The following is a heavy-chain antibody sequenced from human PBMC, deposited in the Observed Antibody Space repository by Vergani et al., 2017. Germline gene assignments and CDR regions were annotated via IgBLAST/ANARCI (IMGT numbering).Heavy chain of an antibody. CDR3: ARDAAAAGPGPYYYYGMDV. D-gene: IGHD6-13*01. V-gene: IGHV3-21*01. Sequence: EVQLVESGGGLVKPGGSLRLSCAASGFTFSSYSMNWVRQAPGKGLEWVSSISSSSSYIHYADSVKGRFTISRDNAKNSLYLQINSLRAEDTAVYYCARDAAAAGPGPYYYYGMDVWGQGTTVTVSS. J-gene: IGHJ6*02. CDR2: ISSSSSYI. CDR1: GFTFSSYS.